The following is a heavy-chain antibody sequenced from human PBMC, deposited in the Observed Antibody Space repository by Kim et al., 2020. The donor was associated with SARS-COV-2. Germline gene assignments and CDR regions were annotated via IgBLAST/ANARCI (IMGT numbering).Heavy chain of an antibody. CDR3: TAKYTAMVMSGLTYGMDV. CDR1: GFTFGDYA. D-gene: IGHD5-18*01. CDR2: IRSKAYGGTT. Sequence: GGSLRLSCTASGFTFGDYAMSWVRQAPGKGLEWVSFIRSKAYGGTTEYAASVKGRFSISRDDSKSIASLQMSGLKTEDTAVYYCTAKYTAMVMSGLTYGMDVWGQGTTVTVSS. V-gene: IGHV3-49*04. J-gene: IGHJ6*02.